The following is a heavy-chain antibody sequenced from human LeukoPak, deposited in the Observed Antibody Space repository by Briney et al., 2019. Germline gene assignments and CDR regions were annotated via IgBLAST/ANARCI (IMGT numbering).Heavy chain of an antibody. CDR2: ISGSGGST. D-gene: IGHD3-3*01. CDR1: GFTLSSYA. V-gene: IGHV3-23*01. Sequence: GGSLRLSCAASGFTLSSYAMSWVRQAPGKGMEWVSAISGSGGSTYCADSVKGRFTISRDNSKNTLYLQMNSLRAEDTAVYYCAKYLKAGFLEWLLPFDYWGQGTLVTVSS. CDR3: AKYLKAGFLEWLLPFDY. J-gene: IGHJ4*02.